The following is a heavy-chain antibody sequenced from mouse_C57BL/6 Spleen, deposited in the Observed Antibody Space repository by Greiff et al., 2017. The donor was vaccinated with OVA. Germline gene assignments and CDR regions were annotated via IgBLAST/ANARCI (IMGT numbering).Heavy chain of an antibody. V-gene: IGHV1-53*01. Sequence: VQLQQPGTELVKPGASVKLSCKASGYTFTSYWMHWVKQRPGQGLEWIGNINPSNGGTNYNEKFKSKATLTVDKSSSTAYMRLSSLTSEDSAVYYCARAYYGNYHSYYFDYWGQGTTLTVSS. CDR2: INPSNGGT. J-gene: IGHJ2*01. D-gene: IGHD2-10*01. CDR3: ARAYYGNYHSYYFDY. CDR1: GYTFTSYW.